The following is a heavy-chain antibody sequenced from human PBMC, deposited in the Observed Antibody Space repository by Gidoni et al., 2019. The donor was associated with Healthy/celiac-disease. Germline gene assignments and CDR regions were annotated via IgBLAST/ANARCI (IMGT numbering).Heavy chain of an antibody. CDR1: GGSISSYY. J-gene: IGHJ2*01. V-gene: IGHV4-59*01. Sequence: QVQLQESGPGLVKPSETLSLTCTVSGGSISSYYWSWIRQPPGKGLEWIGYIYYRGSTNYNPSLKSRVTRSVDTAKNQFSPKLSSVTAADTGVDYWARGSGGAVANWDFDFWGRCTLGTGSS. D-gene: IGHD6-19*01. CDR2: IYYRGST. CDR3: ARGSGGAVANWDFDF.